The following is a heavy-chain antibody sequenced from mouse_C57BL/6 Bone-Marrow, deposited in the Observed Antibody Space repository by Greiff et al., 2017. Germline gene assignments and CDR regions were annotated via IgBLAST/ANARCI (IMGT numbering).Heavy chain of an antibody. D-gene: IGHD1-1*01. Sequence: QVQLQQPGAELVKPGASVKLSCKASGYTFTSYWMQWVKQRPGQGLEWIGEIDPSDSYTNYNQKFKGKATLTVDTSSSTAYRQLSSLTSEDSAVYYCAREGPITTVVAAQYWYFDVWGTGTTVTVSS. J-gene: IGHJ1*03. V-gene: IGHV1-50*01. CDR3: AREGPITTVVAAQYWYFDV. CDR1: GYTFTSYW. CDR2: IDPSDSYT.